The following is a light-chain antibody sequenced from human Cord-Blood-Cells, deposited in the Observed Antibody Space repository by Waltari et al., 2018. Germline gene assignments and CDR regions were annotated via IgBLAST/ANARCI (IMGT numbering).Light chain of an antibody. CDR1: SSDVGGYNY. CDR3: SSYTSSSTYV. V-gene: IGLV2-14*01. Sequence: QSALTQPASVSGSPGQSITISCTGTSSDVGGYNYVSWYQQHPGKAPKLMIYDVSKRPSGVSNRFSGSKSGHTAFLTISGLQAEDEADYYCSSYTSSSTYVFGTGTKVTVL. J-gene: IGLJ1*01. CDR2: DVS.